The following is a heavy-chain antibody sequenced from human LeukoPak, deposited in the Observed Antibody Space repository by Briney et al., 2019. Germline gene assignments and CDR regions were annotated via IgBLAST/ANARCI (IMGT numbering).Heavy chain of an antibody. Sequence: ASVKVSCKASGYTFTSYYMHWVRQAPGQGLEWMGIINPSGGSTSYAQKFQGRVTMTRDTSTSTVYMELSSLRSEDTALYYCAKGLGYSYGSGPYFDYWGQGTLVTVSS. CDR3: AKGLGYSYGSGPYFDY. V-gene: IGHV1-46*01. D-gene: IGHD5-18*01. CDR1: GYTFTSYY. CDR2: INPSGGST. J-gene: IGHJ4*02.